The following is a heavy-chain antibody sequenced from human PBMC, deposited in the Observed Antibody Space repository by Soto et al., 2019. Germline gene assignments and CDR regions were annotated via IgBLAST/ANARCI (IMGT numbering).Heavy chain of an antibody. D-gene: IGHD2-21*02. CDR1: GYTFTSYD. J-gene: IGHJ6*02. Sequence: QVQLVQSGAEVKKPGASVKVSCKASGYTFTSYDINWVRQATGQGLEWMGWMNPNSGNTGYAQKFQGRVTMTRNTAIITAYRELSSLRSEDTAVYYCARGERVTYHYYGMDVWGQETTVTVSS. V-gene: IGHV1-8*01. CDR2: MNPNSGNT. CDR3: ARGERVTYHYYGMDV.